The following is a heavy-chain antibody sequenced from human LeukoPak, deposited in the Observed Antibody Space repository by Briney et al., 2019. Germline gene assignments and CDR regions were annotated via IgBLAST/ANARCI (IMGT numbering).Heavy chain of an antibody. CDR3: ARVLQQYYYYYMDV. CDR1: GGSFSGYY. D-gene: IGHD3-10*01. J-gene: IGHJ6*03. V-gene: IGHV4-34*01. CDR2: INHSGST. Sequence: SETLSLTCAVYGGSFSGYYWSWIRQPPGKGLEWIGEINHSGSTNYNPSLKSRVTISVDTSKYQFSLKLSSVTAADTAVYYCARVLQQYYYYYMDVWGKGTTVTVSS.